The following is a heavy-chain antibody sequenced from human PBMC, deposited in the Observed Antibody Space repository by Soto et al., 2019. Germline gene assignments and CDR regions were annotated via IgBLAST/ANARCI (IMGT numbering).Heavy chain of an antibody. CDR2: ISAYNGNT. CDR1: GYTFTSYG. Sequence: ASVKVSCKASGYTFTSYGISWVRQAPGQGLEWMGWISAYNGNTNYAQKLQGRVTMTTDTSTSTAYMELRSLRSDDTAVYYCARDLHDSSGYYYVTKRKTLKPNFDYWGQGTLVTVSS. D-gene: IGHD3-22*01. J-gene: IGHJ4*02. V-gene: IGHV1-18*01. CDR3: ARDLHDSSGYYYVTKRKTLKPNFDY.